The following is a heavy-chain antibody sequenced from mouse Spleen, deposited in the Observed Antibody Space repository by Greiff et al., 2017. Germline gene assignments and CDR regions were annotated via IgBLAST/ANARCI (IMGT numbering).Heavy chain of an antibody. CDR1: GFNIKDTY. CDR3: ARGSYGSSLAWFAY. V-gene: IGHV14-3*02. J-gene: IGHJ3*01. CDR2: IDPANGNT. D-gene: IGHD1-1*01. Sequence: EVQLQQSGAELVKPGASVKLSCTASGFNIKDTYMHWVKQRPEQGLEWIGRIDPANGNTKYDPKFQGKATITADTSSNTAYLQLSSLTSEDTAVYYCARGSYGSSLAWFAYWGQGTLVTVSA.